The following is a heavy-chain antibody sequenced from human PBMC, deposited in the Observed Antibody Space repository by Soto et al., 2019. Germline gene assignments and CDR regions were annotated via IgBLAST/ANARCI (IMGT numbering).Heavy chain of an antibody. D-gene: IGHD6-19*01. J-gene: IGHJ6*02. CDR1: GYTFTSYY. V-gene: IGHV1-46*04. CDR3: AHSYSSGWYGSVDV. CDR2: INPSGGST. Sequence: ASVKVSCKASGYTFTSYYMHWVRQAPGQGLEWMGIINPSGGSTSYSPSLKSRLTITKDTSKNQVVLTMTNMDPVDTATYYCAHSYSSGWYGSVDVWGQGTTVTVSS.